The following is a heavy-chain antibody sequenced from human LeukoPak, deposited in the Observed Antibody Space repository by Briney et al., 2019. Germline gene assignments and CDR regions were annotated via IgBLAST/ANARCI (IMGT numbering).Heavy chain of an antibody. V-gene: IGHV1-46*02. D-gene: IGHD6-19*01. CDR2: IKSRGGST. CDR1: GYTFNTDY. CDR3: ARDRESSGFFSYHYGMDV. J-gene: IGHJ6*02. Sequence: ASVNVSCKASGYTFNTDYFHWVRQAPGQGLEWMGIIKSRGGSTTYAQKFQGRVTMTTDTSTSTVYMDLSSLTYEDTAVYYCARDRESSGFFSYHYGMDVWGQGTTVTVSS.